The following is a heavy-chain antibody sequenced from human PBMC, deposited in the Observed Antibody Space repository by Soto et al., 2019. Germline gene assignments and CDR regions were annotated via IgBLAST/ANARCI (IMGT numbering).Heavy chain of an antibody. D-gene: IGHD3-16*02. CDR3: VRVYRYDQTDY. Sequence: PGGSLRLSCAASGFSLINFWMAWVRQTGKGLEWVANINSDGSGKYYVDSVEGRFTISRDNAKNSLYLEMNSLRVEDSAVYYCVRVYRYDQTDYWGRGAQVNVSS. CDR1: GFSLINFW. V-gene: IGHV3-7*02. CDR2: INSDGSGK. J-gene: IGHJ4*02.